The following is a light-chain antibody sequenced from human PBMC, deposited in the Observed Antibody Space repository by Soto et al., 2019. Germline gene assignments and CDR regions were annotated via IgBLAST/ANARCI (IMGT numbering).Light chain of an antibody. Sequence: EIVMTQSPATLSVSPGERATLSCRASQSVSSNLAWYQQKPGQAPRLLIYGASSRATGIPARFSGSESGTEFTLTISSRQSEDFAVYYCQQYNNWPRTFGQGTKVEIK. CDR3: QQYNNWPRT. CDR2: GAS. V-gene: IGKV3-15*01. CDR1: QSVSSN. J-gene: IGKJ1*01.